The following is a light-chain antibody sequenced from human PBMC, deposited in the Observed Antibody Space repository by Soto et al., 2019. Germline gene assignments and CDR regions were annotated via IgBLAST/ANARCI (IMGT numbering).Light chain of an antibody. Sequence: DIVLTQSPGTLSLSLGERATLSCRASQRVSSSYLAWYQHKPGQAPRLLIYGAYSRATGIPDRFSGGGSGTDFTLTIRRLEPEDFVVYYCQLYGTSPSWTFGQGTKVEIK. J-gene: IGKJ1*01. CDR1: QRVSSSY. CDR3: QLYGTSPSWT. CDR2: GAY. V-gene: IGKV3-20*01.